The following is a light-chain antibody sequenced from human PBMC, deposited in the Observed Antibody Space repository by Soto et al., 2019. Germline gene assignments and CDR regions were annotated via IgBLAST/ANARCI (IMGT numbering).Light chain of an antibody. CDR3: QQRSNGLT. CDR1: QSVSSN. CDR2: DAS. J-gene: IGKJ4*01. Sequence: EIVLTQSPGTLSLSPGEGATLSCRASQSVSSNYIAWYQQKPGQAPRLLIYDASNRATGIPARFSGSGSGTDFTLTISSLEPDDFEVYSCQQRSNGLTFGGGTKVDIK. V-gene: IGKV3-11*01.